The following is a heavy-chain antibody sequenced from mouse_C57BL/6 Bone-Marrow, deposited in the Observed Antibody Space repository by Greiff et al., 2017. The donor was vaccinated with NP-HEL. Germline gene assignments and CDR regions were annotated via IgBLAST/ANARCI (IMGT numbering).Heavy chain of an antibody. V-gene: IGHV1-76*01. J-gene: IGHJ1*03. CDR1: GYPFTDYY. CDR2: IYPGSGNT. D-gene: IGHD4-1*02. CDR3: AINCDSYWYFGV. Sequence: VQLQESGAELVRPGASVKLSCKASGYPFTDYYINWVKQRPGQGLEWIARIYPGSGNTYYNEKFKGKATLTAEKSSSTAYMQLSSLTSEDTAVYFCAINCDSYWYFGVWDTGTTVTVSS.